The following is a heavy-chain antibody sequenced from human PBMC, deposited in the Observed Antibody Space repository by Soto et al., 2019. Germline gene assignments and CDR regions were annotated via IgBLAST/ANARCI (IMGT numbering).Heavy chain of an antibody. D-gene: IGHD1-26*01. V-gene: IGHV3-30-3*01. CDR2: ISYDGNNK. J-gene: IGHJ4*02. Sequence: GGSLRLSCAASGFSFTTYSMHWVRQAPGKGLEWVAVISYDGNNKYYADSVKGRFTISRDNSKNTLYLEMDSLRVEDTAMYYCARDEGGYWGQGTLVTVSS. CDR3: ARDEGGY. CDR1: GFSFTTYS.